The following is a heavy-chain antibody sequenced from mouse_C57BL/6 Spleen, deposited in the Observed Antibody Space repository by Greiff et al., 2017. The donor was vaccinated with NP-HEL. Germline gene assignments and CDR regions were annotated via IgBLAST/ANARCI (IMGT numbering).Heavy chain of an antibody. CDR1: GYTFTSYW. CDR3: ARGVTTSSYFDY. V-gene: IGHV1-69*01. Sequence: QVQLQQPGAELVMPGASVKLSCKASGYTFTSYWMHWVKQRPGQGLEWIGEIDPSDSYTNYNQKFKGKSTLTVDKSSSTAYMQLSRLTSEDSAVSYCARGVTTSSYFDYWGQGTTLTVSS. CDR2: IDPSDSYT. D-gene: IGHD2-2*01. J-gene: IGHJ2*01.